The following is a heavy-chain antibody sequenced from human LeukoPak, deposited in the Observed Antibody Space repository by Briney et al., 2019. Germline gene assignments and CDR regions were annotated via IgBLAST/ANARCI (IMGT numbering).Heavy chain of an antibody. CDR3: AREVGTVTTLSWFDP. D-gene: IGHD4-17*01. CDR1: RFTFDDYG. CDR2: INWNGGST. V-gene: IGHV3-20*04. J-gene: IGHJ5*02. Sequence: PGGSLRLSCAASRFTFDDYGMSWVRQAPGKGLEWVSGINWNGGSTGYADSVKGRFTISRDNAKNTLYLQMNSLRAEDTAVYYCAREVGTVTTLSWFDPWGQGTLVTVSS.